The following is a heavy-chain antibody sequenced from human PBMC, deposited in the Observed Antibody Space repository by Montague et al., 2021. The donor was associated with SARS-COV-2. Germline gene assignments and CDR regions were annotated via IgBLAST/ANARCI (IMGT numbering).Heavy chain of an antibody. CDR1: GYSINSNYY. J-gene: IGHJ4*02. Sequence: SETLPLTCTVSGYSINSNYYWGWIRQPPGKGLEWIGCSYHSGTTHYHPSLKSRVTISLDTSNNHFSLKVTSVTAADTAVYYCARAPYYGPGKPYQFDYWGRGNLGTVSS. D-gene: IGHD3-10*01. CDR3: ARAPYYGPGKPYQFDY. CDR2: SYHSGTT. V-gene: IGHV4-38-2*02.